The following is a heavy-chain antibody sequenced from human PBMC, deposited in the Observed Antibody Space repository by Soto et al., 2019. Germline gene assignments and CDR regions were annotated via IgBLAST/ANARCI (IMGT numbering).Heavy chain of an antibody. D-gene: IGHD3-22*01. Sequence: QVQLVQSGAEVKKPGASVKVSCKASGYTFTSYDINWVRQATGQGLEWMGWMNPNSGNTGYAQKFQGRVTMTRNTSISTAYMELSSLRSEDTAVYYCARGPLHYYDSSGAQFDYWGQGTLVTVSS. CDR2: MNPNSGNT. V-gene: IGHV1-8*01. CDR3: ARGPLHYYDSSGAQFDY. CDR1: GYTFTSYD. J-gene: IGHJ4*02.